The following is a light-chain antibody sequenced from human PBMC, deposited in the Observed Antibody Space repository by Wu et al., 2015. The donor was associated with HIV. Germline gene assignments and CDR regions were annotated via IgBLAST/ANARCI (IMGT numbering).Light chain of an antibody. CDR2: ASS. CDR3: QQRRNWPRS. V-gene: IGKV3-11*01. CDR1: RSVNSL. Sequence: EVVLTQSPATLSLSPGERATLSCRASRSVNSLLAWYQHKPGQAPRLLIYASSQKATDIPARFSGTGSATDFTLTISSLEPEDFAVYYCQQRRNWPRSFGQGTKLEIK. J-gene: IGKJ2*03.